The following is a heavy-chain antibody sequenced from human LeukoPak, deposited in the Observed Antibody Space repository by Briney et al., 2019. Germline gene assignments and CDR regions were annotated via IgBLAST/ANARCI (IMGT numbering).Heavy chain of an antibody. CDR2: ISVFNCNT. D-gene: IGHD2-2*01. J-gene: IGHJ5*02. V-gene: IGHV1-18*01. CDR3: ARGFQTIVVVPAALDWFDP. Sequence: GSSVKVSCKASGYTFTSYGISWVRQAPGQGLEWMGWISVFNCNTNYAQKLQGRVTMTTDTSTSTAYMELRSLRSDDTAVYYCARGFQTIVVVPAALDWFDPWGQGTLVTVS. CDR1: GYTFTSYG.